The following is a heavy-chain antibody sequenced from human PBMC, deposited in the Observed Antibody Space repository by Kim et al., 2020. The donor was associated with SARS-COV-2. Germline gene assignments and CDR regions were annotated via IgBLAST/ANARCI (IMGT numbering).Heavy chain of an antibody. CDR1: GGSFSGYY. Sequence: SETLSLTCAVYGGSFSGYYWSWIRQPPGKGLEWIGEINHSGSTNYNPSLKSRVTISVDTSKNQFSLKLISVTAADTAVYYCARGSIAAAGTDDYYYYGMDVWGQGTTVTVSS. V-gene: IGHV4-34*01. J-gene: IGHJ6*02. CDR3: ARGSIAAAGTDDYYYYGMDV. CDR2: INHSGST. D-gene: IGHD6-13*01.